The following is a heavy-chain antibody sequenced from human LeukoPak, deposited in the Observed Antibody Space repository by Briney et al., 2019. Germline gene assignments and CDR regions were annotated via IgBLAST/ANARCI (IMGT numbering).Heavy chain of an antibody. D-gene: IGHD4-11*01. CDR2: IYHSGST. V-gene: IGHV4-38-2*01. Sequence: SETLSLTCAVSGYSISSGYYWGWIRQPPGKGLEWIGSIYHSGSTYYNPSLKSRVTISVDTSKNQFSLKLSSVTAADTAVYYCARHDYSNSYFAGGSQGTLVTVSS. CDR1: GYSISSGYY. J-gene: IGHJ4*02. CDR3: ARHDYSNSYFAG.